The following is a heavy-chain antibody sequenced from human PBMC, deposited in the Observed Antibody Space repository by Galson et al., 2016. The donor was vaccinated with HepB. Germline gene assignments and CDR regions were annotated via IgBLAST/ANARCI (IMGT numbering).Heavy chain of an antibody. CDR1: GFTFSSHG. CDR3: ARGLDRYDFWSGPFDD. D-gene: IGHD3-3*01. J-gene: IGHJ4*02. CDR2: IWNDGSIK. Sequence: SLRLSCAASGFTFSSHGMHWVRQAPGKGLEWVAVIWNDGSIKYYADSVKGRFTISRDNSKNTLYLQMNSLGAEDTAVYYCARGLDRYDFWSGPFDDWGQGTLVTVSS. V-gene: IGHV3-33*01.